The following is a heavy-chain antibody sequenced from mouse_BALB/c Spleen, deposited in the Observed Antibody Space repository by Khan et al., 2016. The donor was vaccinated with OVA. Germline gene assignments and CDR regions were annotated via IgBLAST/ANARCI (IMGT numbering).Heavy chain of an antibody. Sequence: VQLQQSGPELVKPGASVKISCKASGYSFTGYFMHWVMQSHGKSLEWIGRINPHIGETLYNHKFRDKATLTVDESSSTAHMELRSLASEDSAVYYFARVYGSDFDYWGQGTALTVSS. CDR3: ARVYGSDFDY. CDR1: GYSFTGYF. D-gene: IGHD1-1*01. J-gene: IGHJ2*01. V-gene: IGHV1-20*02. CDR2: INPHIGET.